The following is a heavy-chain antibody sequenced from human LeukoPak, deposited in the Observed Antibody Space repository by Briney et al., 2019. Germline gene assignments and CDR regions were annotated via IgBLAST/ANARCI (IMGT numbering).Heavy chain of an antibody. CDR2: IKQDGSEK. Sequence: PGGSLRLSCAASGFAFSTYWMHWVRQAPGKGLEWVANIKQDGSEKYYVDSVKGRFTISRDNAKNSLYLQMSSLRAEDTALYYCARGSGWVFDYWRQGTLVTVSS. J-gene: IGHJ4*02. CDR3: ARGSGWVFDY. CDR1: GFAFSTYW. V-gene: IGHV3-7*01. D-gene: IGHD6-19*01.